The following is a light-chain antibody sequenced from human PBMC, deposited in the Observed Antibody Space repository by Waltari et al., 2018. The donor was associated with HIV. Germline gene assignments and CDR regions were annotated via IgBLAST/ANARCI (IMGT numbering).Light chain of an antibody. CDR2: KVS. J-gene: IGLJ3*02. CDR3: SSYTTRSTPDPNWV. Sequence: QSALTQPASVSGSPGQSITISCTGTRSDVGAYNYVSCYQQHPGKAPKLMIFKVSNRPSGVSNRFSGSKSVNTASLTISGLQAEDEADYYCSSYTTRSTPDPNWVFGGGTKLTVL. V-gene: IGLV2-14*01. CDR1: RSDVGAYNY.